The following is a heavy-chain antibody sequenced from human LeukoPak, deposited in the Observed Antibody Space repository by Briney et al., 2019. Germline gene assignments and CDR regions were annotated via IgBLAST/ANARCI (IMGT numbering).Heavy chain of an antibody. CDR2: ISSSGYAI. J-gene: IGHJ1*01. D-gene: IGHD3-22*01. CDR1: GFTFSDYY. V-gene: IGHV3-11*04. Sequence: GGSLRLSCAASGFTFSDYYMTWIRQAPGKGLEWVSYISSSGYAIYYADSVKGRFTISRDNAKNSLYLQMNSLRAEDTAVYYCARDPYYYDSSGYLDAYFQHWGQGTLVTVSS. CDR3: ARDPYYYDSSGYLDAYFQH.